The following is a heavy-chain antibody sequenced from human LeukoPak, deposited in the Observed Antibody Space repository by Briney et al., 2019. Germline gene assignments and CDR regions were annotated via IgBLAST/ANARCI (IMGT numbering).Heavy chain of an antibody. V-gene: IGHV3-30*02. CDR3: AKDLGTIYVYEDWFDP. CDR2: IWSDGNNK. J-gene: IGHJ5*02. D-gene: IGHD1-1*01. Sequence: PGGSLRLSCAASGFTFRNYGMHWVRQATGKGLEWVSFIWSDGNNKFYADSVKGRFTISRDNSKNMLYLQMNSLRAEDTAVYYCAKDLGTIYVYEDWFDPWGQGTLVTVSS. CDR1: GFTFRNYG.